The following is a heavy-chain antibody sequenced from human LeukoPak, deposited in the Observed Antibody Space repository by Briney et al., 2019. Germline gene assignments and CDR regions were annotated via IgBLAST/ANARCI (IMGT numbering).Heavy chain of an antibody. Sequence: GESLKISCKASGYSFTSYWIGWVRQMPGKGLEWMGIFYPGDSDTRYSPSFQGQATISADKSISTAYLQWSSLKASDTAIYYCARCRPFFDPWGQGTLVTVSS. CDR1: GYSFTSYW. V-gene: IGHV5-51*01. CDR3: ARCRPFFDP. CDR2: FYPGDSDT. J-gene: IGHJ5*02.